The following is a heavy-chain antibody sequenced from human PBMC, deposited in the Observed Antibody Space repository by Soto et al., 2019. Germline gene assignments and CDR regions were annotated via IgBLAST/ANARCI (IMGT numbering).Heavy chain of an antibody. Sequence: QITLKESGPTLVQPTQTLTLTCTFSGFSLTTYGVGVGWIRQPPGQALEWLALIYWDDDKRYSPSLESRLTITKHTSNNQVVLTMTNMDPVDTATYYCTHTVRVTRGVYYFDYWGQGTLVTVSS. V-gene: IGHV2-5*02. J-gene: IGHJ4*02. CDR2: IYWDDDK. D-gene: IGHD3-10*01. CDR3: THTVRVTRGVYYFDY. CDR1: GFSLTTYGVG.